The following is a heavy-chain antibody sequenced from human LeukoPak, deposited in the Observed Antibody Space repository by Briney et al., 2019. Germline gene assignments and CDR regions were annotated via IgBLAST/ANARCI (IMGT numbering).Heavy chain of an antibody. CDR2: ISAYNGNT. J-gene: IGHJ4*02. V-gene: IGHV1-18*01. Sequence: VASVKVSCKASGYTFTSYGISWVRQAPGQGLEWMGWISAYNGNTNYAQKLQGRVTMTTDTSTSTACMELRSLRSDDTAVYYCALIPVYDSSGYSTLPFDYWGQGTLVTVSS. D-gene: IGHD3-22*01. CDR3: ALIPVYDSSGYSTLPFDY. CDR1: GYTFTSYG.